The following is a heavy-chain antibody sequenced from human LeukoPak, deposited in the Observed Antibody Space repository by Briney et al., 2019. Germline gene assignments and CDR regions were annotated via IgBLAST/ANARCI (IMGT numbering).Heavy chain of an antibody. J-gene: IGHJ4*02. CDR3: ARDHYDFWSGYYGLDY. Sequence: SGTLSLTCAVSGGSISSSNWWSWVRQPPGKGLEWIGEIYHSGSTNYNPSLKSRVTISVDTSKNQFSLKLSSVTAADTAVYYCARDHYDFWSGYYGLDYWGQGILVTVSS. D-gene: IGHD3-3*01. V-gene: IGHV4-4*02. CDR2: IYHSGST. CDR1: GGSISSSNW.